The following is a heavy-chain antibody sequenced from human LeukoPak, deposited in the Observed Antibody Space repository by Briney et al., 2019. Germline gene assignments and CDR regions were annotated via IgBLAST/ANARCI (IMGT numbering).Heavy chain of an antibody. CDR3: ACPGIAAAGTNAFDI. CDR1: GYTFTIYG. V-gene: IGHV1-18*01. J-gene: IGHJ3*02. CDR2: ISAYNGNT. Sequence: ASVKVSCKASGYTFTIYGISWVGQAPGQGLEWMGWISAYNGNTNYAQKLQGRVTMTTDTSTSTAYMELRSLRSDDTAVYYCACPGIAAAGTNAFDIWGQGTMVTVSS. D-gene: IGHD6-13*01.